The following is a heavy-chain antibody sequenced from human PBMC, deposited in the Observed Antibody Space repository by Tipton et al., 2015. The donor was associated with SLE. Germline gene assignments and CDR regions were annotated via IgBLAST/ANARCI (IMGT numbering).Heavy chain of an antibody. V-gene: IGHV4-59*01. Sequence: TLSLTCTVSGGSISSYYWSWIRQPPGKGLEWIGYIYYSGSTNYNPSLKSRVTISVDTSKNQFSLKLSSVTAADTAVYYCARGLLTTVVTPKGAFDIWGQGTMVTVSS. CDR1: GGSISSYY. D-gene: IGHD4-23*01. CDR2: IYYSGST. CDR3: ARGLLTTVVTPKGAFDI. J-gene: IGHJ3*02.